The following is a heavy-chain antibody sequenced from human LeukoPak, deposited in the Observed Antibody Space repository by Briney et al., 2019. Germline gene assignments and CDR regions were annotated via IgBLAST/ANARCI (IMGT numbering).Heavy chain of an antibody. CDR2: ISWNRGRI. Sequence: GRSLRLSCAASGFTFDDYAIHWVRQAPAKGLHWVSGISWNRGRIGYADSVKGRFTISRDNAKHPLYLQMNSLRAEDTALYYCAKGVQGSNSAFGYWGQGTLVTVSS. V-gene: IGHV3-9*01. J-gene: IGHJ4*02. D-gene: IGHD1-26*01. CDR1: GFTFDDYA. CDR3: AKGVQGSNSAFGY.